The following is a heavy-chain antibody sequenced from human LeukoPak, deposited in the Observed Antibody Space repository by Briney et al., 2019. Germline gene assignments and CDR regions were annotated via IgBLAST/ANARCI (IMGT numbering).Heavy chain of an antibody. CDR1: GFTFSAYN. CDR3: ARHTGPYYSSGSYGLDV. D-gene: IGHD3-10*01. Sequence: GGSLRLSCAASGFTFSAYNMNWVRQAPGKGLEWVSSISSSGTSIYYAQSSKGRFTISRDNAKNSLYLQMNSLRAEDTAVYYCARHTGPYYSSGSYGLDVWGQGTTVIVSS. V-gene: IGHV3-21*01. J-gene: IGHJ6*02. CDR2: ISSSGTSI.